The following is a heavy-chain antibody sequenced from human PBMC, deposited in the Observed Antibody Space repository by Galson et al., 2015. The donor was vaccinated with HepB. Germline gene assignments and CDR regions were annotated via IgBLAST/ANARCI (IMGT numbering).Heavy chain of an antibody. CDR3: ARGLRGVDYYGSGSYSYYFDY. CDR1: GFSLSTSGMC. CDR2: IDWDDDK. Sequence: PALVKPTQTLTLTCTFSGFSLSTSGMCVSWIRQPPGKALEWLARIDWDDDKYYSTSLKTRFTISKDTSKNQVVLTMTNMDPVDTATYYCARGLRGVDYYGSGSYSYYFDYWGQGTLVTVSS. J-gene: IGHJ4*02. V-gene: IGHV2-70*11. D-gene: IGHD3-10*01.